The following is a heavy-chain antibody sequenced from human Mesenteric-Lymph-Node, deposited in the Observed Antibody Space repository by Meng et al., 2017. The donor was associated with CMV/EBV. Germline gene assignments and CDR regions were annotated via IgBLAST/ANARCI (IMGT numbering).Heavy chain of an antibody. Sequence: GGSLRLSCAASGFTFYTYAMTWVRQAPQKGLEWVSAISSDGGTTYYADSVKGRFTISRDNSRNTLYLQMNSLRPEDTAVYYCARIGYGDYVVGALDYWGQGTLVTVSS. V-gene: IGHV3-23*01. D-gene: IGHD4-17*01. CDR2: ISSDGGTT. CDR3: ARIGYGDYVVGALDY. J-gene: IGHJ4*02. CDR1: GFTFYTYA.